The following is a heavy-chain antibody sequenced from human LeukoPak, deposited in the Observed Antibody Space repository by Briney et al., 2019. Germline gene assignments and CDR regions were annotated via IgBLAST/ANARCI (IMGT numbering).Heavy chain of an antibody. CDR2: IYYSGST. CDR3: ARGPRAGRNWFDP. J-gene: IGHJ5*02. V-gene: IGHV4-59*01. D-gene: IGHD6-25*01. CDR1: GGSISSYY. Sequence: SETLSLTCTVSGGSISSYYWSWIRQPPGKGLEWIGYIYYSGSTNYNPSLKSRVTISVDTSKNQFSLKLSSVTAADTAVYYRARGPRAGRNWFDPWGQGTLVTVSS.